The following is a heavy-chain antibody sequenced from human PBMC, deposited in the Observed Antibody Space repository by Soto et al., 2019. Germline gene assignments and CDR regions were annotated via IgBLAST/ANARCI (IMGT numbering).Heavy chain of an antibody. CDR2: INHSGST. CDR1: GGSFSGYY. Sequence: SETLSLTCAVYGGSFSGYYWSWIRQPPGKGLEWIGEINHSGSTNYNPSLKSRVTISVDTSKNQFSLKLSSVTAADTAVYYCARQYCSSTSCYFDYWGQGTLVTVSS. CDR3: ARQYCSSTSCYFDY. V-gene: IGHV4-34*01. J-gene: IGHJ4*02. D-gene: IGHD2-2*01.